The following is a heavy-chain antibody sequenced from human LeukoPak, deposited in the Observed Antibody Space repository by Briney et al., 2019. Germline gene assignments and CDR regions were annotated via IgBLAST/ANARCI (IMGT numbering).Heavy chain of an antibody. D-gene: IGHD6-25*01. Sequence: PGGSLRLSCAASGFTVSSNYMNWVRQAPGKGLEWVASISTVSTYTFYADSVKGRFSISRDNVRNLLYLQMSSLGAEDTAVYYCARDGSGFYLYNYMDVWGKGTTVTVSS. J-gene: IGHJ6*03. V-gene: IGHV3-21*06. CDR1: GFTVSSNY. CDR2: ISTVSTYT. CDR3: ARDGSGFYLYNYMDV.